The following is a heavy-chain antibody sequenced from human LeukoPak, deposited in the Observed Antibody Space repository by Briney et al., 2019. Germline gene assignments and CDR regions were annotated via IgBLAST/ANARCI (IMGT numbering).Heavy chain of an antibody. D-gene: IGHD4-17*01. CDR1: GGSISSGGYY. CDR2: IYYSGST. V-gene: IGHV4-31*03. Sequence: SETLSLTCTVSGGSISSGGYYWSWIRQHPGKGLEWIGYIYYSGSTYYDPSLKSRVTISVDTSKNQFSLKLSSVTAADTAVYYCARDFAVTTAYYYGVDVWGQGITVTVSS. CDR3: ARDFAVTTAYYYGVDV. J-gene: IGHJ6*02.